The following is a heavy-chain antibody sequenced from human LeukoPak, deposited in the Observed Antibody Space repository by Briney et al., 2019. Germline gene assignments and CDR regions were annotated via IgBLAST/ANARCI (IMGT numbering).Heavy chain of an antibody. CDR2: IYYSGST. CDR3: ASAPGREYYYYMDV. CDR1: GGSISSGGYY. V-gene: IGHV4-31*03. J-gene: IGHJ6*03. D-gene: IGHD3-10*01. Sequence: SETLSLTCTVSGGSISSGGYYWSWIRQHPGKGLEWIGYIYYSGSTYYNPSLKSRVTISVDTSKNQFSLKLSSVTAANTAVYYCASAPGREYYYYMDVWGKGTTVTVSS.